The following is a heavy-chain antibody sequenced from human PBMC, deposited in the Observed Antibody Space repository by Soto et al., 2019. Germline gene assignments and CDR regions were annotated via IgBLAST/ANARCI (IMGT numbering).Heavy chain of an antibody. CDR2: IYYSGST. CDR1: GGSVSSGSYY. CDR3: ARTVVAATRNYYYGMDV. J-gene: IGHJ6*02. V-gene: IGHV4-61*01. D-gene: IGHD2-15*01. Sequence: PSETLSLTCTVSGGSVSSGSYYWSWIRQPSGKGLEWIGYIYYSGSTNYNPSLKSRVTISVDTSKNQFSLKLSSVTAADTAVYYCARTVVAATRNYYYGMDVWGQGTTVTVSS.